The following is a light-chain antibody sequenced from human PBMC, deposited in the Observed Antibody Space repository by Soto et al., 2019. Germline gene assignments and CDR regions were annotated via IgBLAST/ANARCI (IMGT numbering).Light chain of an antibody. Sequence: QPVLTQPASVSGSPGQSITISCTGTSSDVGGCNCVSWYQQHPGKAPKLMIYEVNNRPSGVSNRFSGSKSGNTASLTISGLQAEDEADYYCSSFTTTRTYVFGTGTKLTVL. CDR1: SSDVGGCNC. CDR2: EVN. V-gene: IGLV2-14*01. J-gene: IGLJ1*01. CDR3: SSFTTTRTYV.